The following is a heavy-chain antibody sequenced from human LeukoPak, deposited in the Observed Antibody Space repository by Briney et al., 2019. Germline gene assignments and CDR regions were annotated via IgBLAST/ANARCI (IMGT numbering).Heavy chain of an antibody. CDR3: ASGYRSGHHY. V-gene: IGHV3-11*01. Sequence: GSLRLSCVASGFTFSDFYLSWIRQAPGKGLEWISYISSRGDTVYYADSVRGRFTISRDNAKISLYLQMNNLRVDDTAVYFCASGYRSGHHYWGQGTLVTVSS. J-gene: IGHJ4*02. CDR1: GFTFSDFY. CDR2: ISSRGDTV. D-gene: IGHD5-12*01.